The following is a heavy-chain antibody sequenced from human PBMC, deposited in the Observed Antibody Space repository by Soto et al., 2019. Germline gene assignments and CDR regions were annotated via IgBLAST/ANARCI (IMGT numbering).Heavy chain of an antibody. Sequence: SGTLSLSCAVYGGSFSGDDWSWIRQPPGKGQEWIGEINHSGSTNYNPSLKSRVNISVDTSKNQFSLKLSSVTAAVTAVYYCARIVCISTCCYPYRLYYSYYMVVSGTGTTVTVXS. V-gene: IGHV4-34*01. CDR3: ARIVCISTCCYPYRLYYSYYMVV. D-gene: IGHD2-2*01. CDR1: GGSFSGDD. J-gene: IGHJ6*03. CDR2: INHSGST.